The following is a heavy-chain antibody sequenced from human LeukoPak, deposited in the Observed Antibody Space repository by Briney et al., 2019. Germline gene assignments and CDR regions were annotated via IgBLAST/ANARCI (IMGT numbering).Heavy chain of an antibody. CDR3: ARDIFYGGNSFFDY. J-gene: IGHJ4*02. D-gene: IGHD4-23*01. Sequence: SETLSLTCAVYGGSFSGYYWSWIRQPPGKGLEWIGEINHSGSTNYNPSLKSRVTISVDTSKNQFSLKLSSVTAADTAVYYCARDIFYGGNSFFDYWGQGTLVTVSS. CDR1: GGSFSGYY. CDR2: INHSGST. V-gene: IGHV4-34*01.